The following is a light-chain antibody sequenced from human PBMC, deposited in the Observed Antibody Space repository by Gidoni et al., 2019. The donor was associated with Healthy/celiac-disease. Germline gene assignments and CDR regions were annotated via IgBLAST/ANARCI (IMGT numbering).Light chain of an antibody. Sequence: DIVMNQTPLSLPVTPGQPADISCKSSQSRLHSDGKTYLYWYLQKPGQSPQLLIYEVSSRFSGVPGRCSSSWSGTDFTLKISRVEAEDVGVYCCMQGRQLPLTFGGGTKVEIK. J-gene: IGKJ4*01. V-gene: IGKV2-29*02. CDR1: QSRLHSDGKTY. CDR2: EVS. CDR3: MQGRQLPLT.